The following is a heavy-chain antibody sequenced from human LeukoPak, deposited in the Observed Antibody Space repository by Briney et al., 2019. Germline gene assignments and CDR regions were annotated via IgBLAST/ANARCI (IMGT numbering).Heavy chain of an antibody. V-gene: IGHV4-34*01. D-gene: IGHD3-16*02. CDR1: GGSFSGYY. Sequence: SETLSLTCAVYGGSFSGYYWSWIRQPPGKGLEWIGEINHSGSTNYNPSLKSRVTISVDTSKNQFSLKLSSVTAADTAVYYCARDRYDYVWGSYRSCFDYWGQGTLVTVSS. CDR3: ARDRYDYVWGSYRSCFDY. CDR2: INHSGST. J-gene: IGHJ4*02.